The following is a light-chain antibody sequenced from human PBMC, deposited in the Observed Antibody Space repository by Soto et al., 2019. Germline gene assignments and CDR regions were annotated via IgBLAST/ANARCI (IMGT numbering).Light chain of an antibody. CDR3: QQHHKWPLT. Sequence: EIVMTQSPAMLSVSPGEGATLSCTASESINNNLAWYQQKPGQAPRLLIYAATTRATGFPARFSGSGSGTEFTLTISSLQSEDFAVYYCQQHHKWPLTFGGGTKVDI. CDR1: ESINNN. V-gene: IGKV3-15*01. CDR2: AAT. J-gene: IGKJ4*01.